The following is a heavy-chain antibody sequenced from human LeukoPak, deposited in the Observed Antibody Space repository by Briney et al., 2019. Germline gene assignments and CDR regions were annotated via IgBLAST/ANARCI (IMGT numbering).Heavy chain of an antibody. CDR2: TSYDGSNK. D-gene: IGHD6-19*01. Sequence: PGRSLRLSCAASGFTFSSYGMHWVRQAPGKGLEWVAVTSYDGSNKYYADSVKGRFTISRDNSKNTLYLQMNSLRAEDTAFYYCAKDNRRHYTSGPNPDSLHWGQGALVTVSS. V-gene: IGHV3-30*18. CDR3: AKDNRRHYTSGPNPDSLH. CDR1: GFTFSSYG. J-gene: IGHJ4*02.